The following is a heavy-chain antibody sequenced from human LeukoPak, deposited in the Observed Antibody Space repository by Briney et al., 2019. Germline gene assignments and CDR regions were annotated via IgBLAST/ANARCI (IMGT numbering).Heavy chain of an antibody. CDR3: ARGLKIDTADY. J-gene: IGHJ4*02. CDR2: ISAYNGNT. D-gene: IGHD3-9*01. CDR1: GYTFSIYG. V-gene: IGHV1-18*01. Sequence: ASVKVSCKASGYTFSIYGFSWVRQAPGQGLEWMGWISAYNGNTNYAQRLQGRVTMTTDTSTSTAYMELRSLRSDDTAVYYCARGLKIDTADYWGQGTLVTVSS.